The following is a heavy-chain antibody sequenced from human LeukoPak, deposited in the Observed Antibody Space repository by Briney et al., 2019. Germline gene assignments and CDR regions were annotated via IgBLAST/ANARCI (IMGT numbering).Heavy chain of an antibody. J-gene: IGHJ3*02. V-gene: IGHV1-2*06. CDR2: INPNSGGT. CDR3: ARTVAGDNDAFDI. Sequence: ASVKVSCKASGYTFIGYYMHWVRQAPGQGLEWMGRINPNSGGTNYAQKFQGRVTMTRDTSISTAYMELSRLRSDDTAVYYCARTVAGDNDAFDIWGQGTMVTVSS. CDR1: GYTFIGYY. D-gene: IGHD6-19*01.